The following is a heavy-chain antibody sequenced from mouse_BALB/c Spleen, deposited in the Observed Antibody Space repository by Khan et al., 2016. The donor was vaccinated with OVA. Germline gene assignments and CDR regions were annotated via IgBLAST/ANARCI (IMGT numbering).Heavy chain of an antibody. J-gene: IGHJ2*01. Sequence: QVQLKQSGAELAKPGASVKMSCKASGYTFTTYWMHWVKQRPGQGLEWIGYINPTSGYTDYNEKFKGRATLSADKSSSTAYMQLSSLTSEDSAVYYCTSDRIDYWGQGTTLTVSS. CDR3: TSDRIDY. CDR1: GYTFTTYW. CDR2: INPTSGYT. V-gene: IGHV1-7*01.